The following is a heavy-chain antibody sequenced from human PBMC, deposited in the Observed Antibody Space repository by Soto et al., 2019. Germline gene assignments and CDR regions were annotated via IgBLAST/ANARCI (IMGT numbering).Heavy chain of an antibody. J-gene: IGHJ4*02. CDR3: ARDLGSCSSISCRPFDY. CDR1: GGSISTITW. V-gene: IGHV4-4*02. CDR2: IYHSGST. Sequence: QVQLRESGPGLVKTSGTLSLTCAVSGGSISTITWLSWFPQPPGKGLQWIGEIYHSGSTNYNPSLKSRVTISVDKSKNQFSLELSSVTAADTAVYYCARDLGSCSSISCRPFDYWGQGTPVTVSS. D-gene: IGHD2-2*03.